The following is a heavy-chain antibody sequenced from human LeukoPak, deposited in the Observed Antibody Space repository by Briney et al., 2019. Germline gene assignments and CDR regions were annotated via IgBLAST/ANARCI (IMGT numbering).Heavy chain of an antibody. CDR2: IIPIFGTA. CDR3: ARESAPLGNIVVVVATSRAFDI. J-gene: IGHJ3*02. V-gene: IGHV1-69*05. CDR1: GGTFSSYA. D-gene: IGHD2-15*01. Sequence: SVKVSCKASGGTFSSYAISWVRQAPGQGLEWMGRIIPIFGTANYAQKFQGRVTITTDEFTSTAYMELSSLRSEDTAVYYCARESAPLGNIVVVVATSRAFDIWGQGTMVTVSS.